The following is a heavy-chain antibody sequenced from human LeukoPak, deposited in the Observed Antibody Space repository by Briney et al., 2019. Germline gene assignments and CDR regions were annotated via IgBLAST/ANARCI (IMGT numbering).Heavy chain of an antibody. Sequence: SETLSLTCTVSGGSISSSSYYWGWIRQPPGKGLEWIGSIYYSGSTYYNPSLKSRVTISVDTSKNQFSLKLSSVTAADTAVYYCARQGYDSSAPSGDAFDIWGQGTMVTVSS. D-gene: IGHD3-22*01. CDR1: GGSISSSSYY. CDR3: ARQGYDSSAPSGDAFDI. J-gene: IGHJ3*02. CDR2: IYYSGST. V-gene: IGHV4-39*01.